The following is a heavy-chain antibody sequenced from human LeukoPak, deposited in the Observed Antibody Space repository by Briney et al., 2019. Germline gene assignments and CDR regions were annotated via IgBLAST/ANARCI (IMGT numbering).Heavy chain of an antibody. Sequence: ASVKVSCKASGYTFSDYYMHWVRQAPGQGLEWMGWINPNSGGTNYAQKFQGRVTMTRDTSISTAYMELSRLRSDDTAVYYCAREAYSSAFDIWGQGTMVTVSS. D-gene: IGHD5-18*01. CDR1: GYTFSDYY. CDR2: INPNSGGT. CDR3: AREAYSSAFDI. V-gene: IGHV1-2*02. J-gene: IGHJ3*02.